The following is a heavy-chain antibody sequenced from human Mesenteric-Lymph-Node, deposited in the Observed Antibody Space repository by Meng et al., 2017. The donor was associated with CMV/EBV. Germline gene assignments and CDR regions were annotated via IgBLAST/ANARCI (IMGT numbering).Heavy chain of an antibody. CDR1: GFSLSTSGMC. J-gene: IGHJ6*02. Sequence: SGPTLVKPTQTLTLPCTFSGFSLSTSGMCVSWVRQPPGKALEWLTLIDWDDDKYYSTSLKTRLTISKDTSKNQVVLTMTNMDPVDTATYNCARTPIECSSTSGDIGFYYYGMDVWGQGTTVTVSS. CDR3: ARTPIECSSTSGDIGFYYYGMDV. V-gene: IGHV2-70*20. D-gene: IGHD2-2*02. CDR2: IDWDDDK.